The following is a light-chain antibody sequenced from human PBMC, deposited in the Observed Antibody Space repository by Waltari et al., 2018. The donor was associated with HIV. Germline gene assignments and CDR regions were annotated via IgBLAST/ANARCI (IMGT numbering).Light chain of an antibody. J-gene: IGLJ2*01. CDR2: KNN. Sequence: LTQPPSASETPGQRVTISCSGSSSNIGSNFVYWYQQFPGTAPKLLIYKNNQRPSGVPDRFSGSKSGTSASLAIRGLQSEDEADYYCAAWDDSLNGPVFGGGTKLTIL. V-gene: IGLV1-44*01. CDR1: SSNIGSNF. CDR3: AAWDDSLNGPV.